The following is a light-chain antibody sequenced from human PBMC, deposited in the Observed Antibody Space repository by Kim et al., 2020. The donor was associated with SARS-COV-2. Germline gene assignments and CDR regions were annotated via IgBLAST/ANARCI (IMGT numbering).Light chain of an antibody. CDR3: GADHGSGSNFVYV. V-gene: IGLV9-49*01. Sequence: CTLSSGYNDYKVDLYQQRPGKGPRFVMRVGTGGLVGSKGEGIPDRFSVMGSGLNRSLTIKNIQEEDESDYHCGADHGSGSNFVYVFGPGTKVTVL. J-gene: IGLJ1*01. CDR1: SGYNDYK. CDR2: VGTGGLVG.